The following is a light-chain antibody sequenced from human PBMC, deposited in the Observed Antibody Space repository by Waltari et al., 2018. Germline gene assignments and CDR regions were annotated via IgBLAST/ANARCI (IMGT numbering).Light chain of an antibody. J-gene: IGKJ3*01. CDR2: KAS. CDR1: ENVNNY. CDR3: QHNYGTPFT. V-gene: IGKV1-39*01. Sequence: DIQMTQSPSSLSASVGDRVTITCRAGENVNNYLNWYQQKPGKAPKLLIYKASTLQSGVPSRFSGSGSGTDYTFTISSLQSEDVATYYCQHNYGTPFTFGPGTKLDIK.